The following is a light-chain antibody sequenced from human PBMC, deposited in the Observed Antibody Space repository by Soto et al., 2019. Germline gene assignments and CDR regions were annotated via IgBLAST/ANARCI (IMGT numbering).Light chain of an antibody. CDR2: EVS. CDR1: SSDVGGYNY. V-gene: IGLV2-14*01. Sequence: QSALTQPASVSGSLGQSITISCTGTSSDVGGYNYVSWYQHHPGKAPKLMIYEVSNRPSGVSNRFSGSKSGNTASLTISGLQAEDEADYYCSSYTSSSTLYVFGTGTTLTVL. CDR3: SSYTSSSTLYV. J-gene: IGLJ1*01.